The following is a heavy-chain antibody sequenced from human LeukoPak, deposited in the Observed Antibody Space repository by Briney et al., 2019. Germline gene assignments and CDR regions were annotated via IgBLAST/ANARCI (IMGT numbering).Heavy chain of an antibody. J-gene: IGHJ5*02. CDR1: GGSISSYY. V-gene: IGHV4-4*07. CDR3: ARGRYCSGGSCYGFDP. CDR2: IYTSGST. Sequence: SESLSLTCTVPGGSISSYYWSWIRQPAGKGLEWIGRIYTSGSTNYNPSLKSRVTMSVDTSKNQFSLKLSSVTAADTAVYYCARGRYCSGGSCYGFDPWGQGTLVTVSS. D-gene: IGHD2-15*01.